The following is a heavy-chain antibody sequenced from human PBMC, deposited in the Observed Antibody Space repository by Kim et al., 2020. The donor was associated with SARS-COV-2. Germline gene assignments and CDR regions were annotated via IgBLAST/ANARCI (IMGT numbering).Heavy chain of an antibody. Sequence: SETLSLTCTVSGGSVSSGSYYWSWIRQPPGKGLEWIGYIYYSGSTNYNPSLKSRVTISVDTSKNQFSLKLSSVTAADTAVYYCARVDDGDSYGIDYWGQGTLVTVSS. CDR1: GGSVSSGSYY. CDR3: ARVDDGDSYGIDY. CDR2: IYYSGST. V-gene: IGHV4-61*01. D-gene: IGHD5-18*01. J-gene: IGHJ4*02.